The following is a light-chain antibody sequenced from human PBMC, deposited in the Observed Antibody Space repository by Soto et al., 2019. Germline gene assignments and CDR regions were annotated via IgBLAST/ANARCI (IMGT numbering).Light chain of an antibody. V-gene: IGKV3D-15*01. CDR3: QQYDKWPPRT. CDR1: QSVSSN. J-gene: IGKJ1*01. CDR2: GVY. Sequence: EIVMTTSPTILSVSPGERATLSCRASQSVSSNLAWYQQKPGQPPRLLMYGVYTRAPGTPARFSGSGSGTEFTLTISSLQSEYSAVDYCQQYDKWPPRTFGQGTKVEIK.